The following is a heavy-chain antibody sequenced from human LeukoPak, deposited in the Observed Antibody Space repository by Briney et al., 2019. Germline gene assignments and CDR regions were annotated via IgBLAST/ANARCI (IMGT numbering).Heavy chain of an antibody. CDR3: ARVLSIVVVTAADFDY. CDR2: INPNSGGT. V-gene: IGHV1-2*02. Sequence: ASVKVSCKASGYTFTGYYMHWVRQAPGQGLEWMGWINPNSGGTNYAQKLQGRVTMTTDTSTSTAYMELRSLRSDDTAVYYCARVLSIVVVTAADFDYWGQGTLVTVSS. CDR1: GYTFTGYY. D-gene: IGHD2-21*02. J-gene: IGHJ4*02.